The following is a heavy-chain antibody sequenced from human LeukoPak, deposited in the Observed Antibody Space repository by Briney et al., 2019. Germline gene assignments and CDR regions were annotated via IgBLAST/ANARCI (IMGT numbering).Heavy chain of an antibody. CDR2: IYYSGST. D-gene: IGHD3-22*01. CDR1: GGSVNSGSHY. V-gene: IGHV4-61*01. CDR3: ARAGMYYYDSSGYYFDY. Sequence: SETLSLTCTVSGGSVNSGSHYWCWIRQPPGKGLEWIGYIYYSGSTYYNPSLKSRVTISVDTSKNQFSLKLSSVTAADTAVYYCARAGMYYYDSSGYYFDYWGQGTLVTVSS. J-gene: IGHJ4*02.